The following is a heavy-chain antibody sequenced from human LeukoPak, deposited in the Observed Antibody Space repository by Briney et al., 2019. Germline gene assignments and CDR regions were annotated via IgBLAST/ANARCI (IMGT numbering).Heavy chain of an antibody. V-gene: IGHV1-18*01. Sequence: VASVKVSCKASGYTFTSYGINWVRQAPGQGLEWMGWISAYNGNTNYAQNLQGRVTMTTETSTSTAYMDLRSLRSDDTAVYYCARPLYYDSTGYHQYYFDHWGQGTLVTVSS. CDR2: ISAYNGNT. J-gene: IGHJ4*02. CDR1: GYTFTSYG. CDR3: ARPLYYDSTGYHQYYFDH. D-gene: IGHD3-22*01.